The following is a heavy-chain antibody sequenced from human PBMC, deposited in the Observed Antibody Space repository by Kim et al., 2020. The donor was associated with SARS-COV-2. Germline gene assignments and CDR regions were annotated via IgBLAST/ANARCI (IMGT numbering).Heavy chain of an antibody. CDR3: ARGAEFSGSWYGGLYYYGMDV. CDR2: IYYSGST. Sequence: SETLSLTCTVSGGSISSGGYYWSWIRQHPGKGLEWIGYIYYSGSTYYNPSLKSRVTISVDTSKNQFSLKLRSVTAADTAVYYCARGAEFSGSWYGGLYYYGMDVWGQGTTVTVSS. D-gene: IGHD6-13*01. CDR1: GGSISSGGYY. V-gene: IGHV4-31*03. J-gene: IGHJ6*02.